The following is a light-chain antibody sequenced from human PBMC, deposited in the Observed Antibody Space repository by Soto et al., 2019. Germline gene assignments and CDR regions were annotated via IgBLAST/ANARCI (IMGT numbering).Light chain of an antibody. V-gene: IGKV3-15*01. CDR2: GAS. CDR1: QSVSSN. J-gene: IGKJ1*01. Sequence: EIVMTQSPATLSVSPGERATLSVRASQSVSSNLAWYQQKPGQAPRLLIYGASTRATGIPARFSGSGSGTEFNLTISSLPTEDFAVYYCKQYNNWPRTFGQGTKVEIK. CDR3: KQYNNWPRT.